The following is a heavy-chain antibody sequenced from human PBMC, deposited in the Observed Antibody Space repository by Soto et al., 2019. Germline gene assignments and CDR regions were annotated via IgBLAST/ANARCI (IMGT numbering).Heavy chain of an antibody. CDR2: ISYDGSNK. Sequence: GGSLRLSCAASGFTFSSYGMHWVRQAPGKGLEWVAVISYDGSNKYYADSVKGRFTISRDNSKNTLYLQMNSLRAEDTAVYYCAKDPARGYCSSTSCYLNWFDPWGQGTLVTVSS. V-gene: IGHV3-30*18. D-gene: IGHD2-2*01. J-gene: IGHJ5*02. CDR1: GFTFSSYG. CDR3: AKDPARGYCSSTSCYLNWFDP.